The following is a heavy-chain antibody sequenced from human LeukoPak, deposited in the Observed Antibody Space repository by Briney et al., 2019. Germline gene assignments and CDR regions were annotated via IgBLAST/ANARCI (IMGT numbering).Heavy chain of an antibody. Sequence: GGSLRLSCAASGFTFSSYAMSWVRQAPGKGLEWVSSISSSSSYIYYADSVKGRFTISRDNAKNSLYLQMNSLRAEDTAVYYCARTYGYYYDSSGYSLFDYWGQGTLVTVSS. CDR2: ISSSSSYI. D-gene: IGHD3-22*01. CDR3: ARTYGYYYDSSGYSLFDY. V-gene: IGHV3-21*01. CDR1: GFTFSSYA. J-gene: IGHJ4*02.